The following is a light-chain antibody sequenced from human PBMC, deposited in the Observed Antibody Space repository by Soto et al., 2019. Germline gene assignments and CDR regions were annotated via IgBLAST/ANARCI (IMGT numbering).Light chain of an antibody. Sequence: VGDSGARTWRASQSISSWLAWYQQKPGKAPKLLIYKASTLKSGVPSRFSGTGSGTEFTLISGRLQPDDSLSYYIRVYDRLLGACGEGTKVDIK. CDR2: KAS. J-gene: IGKJ1*01. CDR3: RVYDRLLGA. CDR1: QSISSW. V-gene: IGKV1-5*03.